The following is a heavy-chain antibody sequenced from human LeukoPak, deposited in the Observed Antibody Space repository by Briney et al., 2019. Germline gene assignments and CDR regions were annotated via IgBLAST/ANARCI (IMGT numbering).Heavy chain of an antibody. J-gene: IGHJ3*02. CDR2: IYSGGST. CDR3: ARLSSGWPNDAFDI. CDR1: GFTVSSNY. D-gene: IGHD6-19*01. Sequence: PGGSLRLSCAASGFTVSSNYMSWVRQAPGKGLEWVSVIYSGGSTYYADSVKGRFTTSRDNSKNTLYLQMNSLRAEDTAVYYCARLSSGWPNDAFDIWGQGTMVTVSS. V-gene: IGHV3-53*01.